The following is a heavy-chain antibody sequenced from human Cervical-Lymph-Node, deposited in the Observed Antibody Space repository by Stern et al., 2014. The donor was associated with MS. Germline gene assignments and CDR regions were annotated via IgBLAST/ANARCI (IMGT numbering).Heavy chain of an antibody. CDR3: AREVIVVVVAATPDYYYGMDV. V-gene: IGHV1-46*01. CDR2: INPSGGSK. J-gene: IGHJ6*02. CDR1: GYTFTSYY. D-gene: IGHD2-15*01. Sequence: QVQLVQSGAEVKKPGASVKVSCKASGYTFTSYYMHWVRQAPGQGLEWMGIINPSGGSKSYAQKFQGRVTMTRDTSTSTVYMELSSLRSEDTAVYYCAREVIVVVVAATPDYYYGMDVWGQGTTVTVSS.